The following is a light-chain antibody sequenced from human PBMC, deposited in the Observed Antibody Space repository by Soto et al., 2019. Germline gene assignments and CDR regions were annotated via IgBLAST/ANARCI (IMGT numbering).Light chain of an antibody. CDR2: KAS. CDR3: QHYNSYSEA. V-gene: IGKV1-5*03. J-gene: IGKJ1*01. Sequence: DIHMTQSPSTLSLSLGDRVTITFLASQTISSWLAWYQQKPGKAPKLLIYKASTLKSGVPSRFSGSGSGTEFTLTISSLQPDDFATYYCQHYNSYSEAFGQGTKV. CDR1: QTISSW.